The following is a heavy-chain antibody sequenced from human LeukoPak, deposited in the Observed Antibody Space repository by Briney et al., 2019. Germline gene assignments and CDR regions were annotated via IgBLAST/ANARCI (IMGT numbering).Heavy chain of an antibody. D-gene: IGHD5-18*01. CDR2: ISSSSSYI. V-gene: IGHV3-21*01. CDR1: GFTFSSYS. J-gene: IGHJ4*02. CDR3: ARDVRGGYHDY. Sequence: GGSLTLSCAASGFTFSSYSMNWVRQAPGKGLEWVSSISSSSSYIYYADSVKGRFTISRDNAKNPLYLQMNSLRAEDTAVYYCARDVRGGYHDYWGQGTLDTVSS.